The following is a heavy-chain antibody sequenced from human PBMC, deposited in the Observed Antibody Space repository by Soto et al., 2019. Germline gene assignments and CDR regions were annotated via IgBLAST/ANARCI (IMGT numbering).Heavy chain of an antibody. V-gene: IGHV3-33*01. CDR3: ARRFSSGWYADY. CDR2: IWYDGSNE. J-gene: IGHJ4*02. Sequence: QVQLVESGGGVVQPGRSLRLSCAASGFTFSGYGMHWVRQAPGKGLEWVAVIWYDGSNENYADTVKGRFTISRDNSKNTLYLQMNSLRDEEPAVYYYARRFSSGWYADYWGQGTLVTVSS. D-gene: IGHD6-19*01. CDR1: GFTFSGYG.